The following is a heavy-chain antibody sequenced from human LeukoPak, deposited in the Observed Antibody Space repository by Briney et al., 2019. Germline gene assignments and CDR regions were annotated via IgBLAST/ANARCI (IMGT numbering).Heavy chain of an antibody. J-gene: IGHJ4*02. CDR2: ISGSGDNT. CDR1: GCAFSGFA. V-gene: IGHV3-23*01. Sequence: GGSLKLSCSASGCAFSGFAMGWVRQAPGRGLKWVASISGSGDNTYYADSVEGRFTVSRDNAKNTLYLQMNSLTAEDTALYYCARGRGGDYVPSRFDYWGQGTLVTVSS. D-gene: IGHD4-17*01. CDR3: ARGRGGDYVPSRFDY.